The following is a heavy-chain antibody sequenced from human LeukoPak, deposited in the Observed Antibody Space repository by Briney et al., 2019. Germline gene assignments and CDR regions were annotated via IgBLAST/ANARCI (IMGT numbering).Heavy chain of an antibody. CDR2: IIPIFGTA. CDR1: GYTFTSYY. CDR3: ARDRGSYYLDY. Sequence: ASVKVSCKASGYTFTSYYMHWVRQAPGQGLEWMGGIIPIFGTANYAQKFQGRVTITADESTSTAYMELSSLRSEDTAVYYCARDRGSYYLDYWGQGTLVTVSS. D-gene: IGHD1-26*01. V-gene: IGHV1-69*13. J-gene: IGHJ4*02.